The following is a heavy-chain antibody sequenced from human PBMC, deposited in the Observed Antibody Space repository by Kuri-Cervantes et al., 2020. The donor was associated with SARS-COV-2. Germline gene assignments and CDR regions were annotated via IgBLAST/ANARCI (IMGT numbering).Heavy chain of an antibody. V-gene: IGHV4-34*01. CDR3: ARGTSGRDDFWSGYYVGYYYYYGMDV. CDR2: INHRGST. CDR1: GGSFSGYY. J-gene: IGHJ6*02. Sequence: SETLSLTFAVYGGSFSGYYWSWIHQPPGKGLEWIGEINHRGSTNYNPSLKSRVTISVDTSKNQFSLKLSSVTAADTAVYYCARGTSGRDDFWSGYYVGYYYYYGMDVWGQGTTVTVSS. D-gene: IGHD3-3*01.